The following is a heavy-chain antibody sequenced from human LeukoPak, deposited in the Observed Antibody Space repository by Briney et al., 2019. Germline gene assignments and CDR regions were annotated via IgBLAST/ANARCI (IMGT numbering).Heavy chain of an antibody. J-gene: IGHJ4*02. CDR3: ASGFLSGRGVVGY. CDR1: GFTFSNYW. V-gene: IGHV3-74*01. Sequence: TGGSLRLSCAASGFTFSNYWTHWVRQAPGKGLVWVSRINLDGSSATYADSVKGRFTISRDNAKNTLYLQMNSLSAEDTAVYYCASGFLSGRGVVGYWGQGTLVTVSS. D-gene: IGHD3-10*01. CDR2: INLDGSSA.